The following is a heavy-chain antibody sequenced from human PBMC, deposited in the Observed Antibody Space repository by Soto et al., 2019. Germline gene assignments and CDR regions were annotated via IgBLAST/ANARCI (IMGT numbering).Heavy chain of an antibody. CDR2: IIPIFGTA. CDR1: GGTFSSYA. Sequence: QVQLVQSGAEVKKPGSSVKVSCKASGGTFSSYAISWVRQAPGQGLEWMGGIIPIFGTANYAQKFQGRVTXTXEXXTSTAYMELSSLRSEDTAVYFCARGHYFTTGWFDPWGQGTLVTVSS. D-gene: IGHD4-17*01. V-gene: IGHV1-69*14. J-gene: IGHJ5*02. CDR3: ARGHYFTTGWFDP.